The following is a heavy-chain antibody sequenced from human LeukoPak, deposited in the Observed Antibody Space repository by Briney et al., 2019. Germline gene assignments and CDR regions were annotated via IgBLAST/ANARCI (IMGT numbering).Heavy chain of an antibody. V-gene: IGHV4-38-2*02. CDR3: ARVREDGYNSRWFDP. J-gene: IGHJ5*02. D-gene: IGHD5-24*01. CDR2: IYHSGST. Sequence: SETLSLTCTVSGYSISSGYYWGWIRQPPGKGLEWIGSIYHSGSTYYNPSLKSRVTISVDTSKNQFSLKLSSVTAADTAVYYCARVREDGYNSRWFDPWGQGTLVTVSS. CDR1: GYSISSGYY.